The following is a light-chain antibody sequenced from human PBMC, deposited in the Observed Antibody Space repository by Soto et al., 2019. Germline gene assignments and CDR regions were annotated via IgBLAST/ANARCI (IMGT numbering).Light chain of an antibody. V-gene: IGKV3-15*01. CDR1: HSVSRN. J-gene: IGKJ1*01. CDR3: QQYNDWPLT. Sequence: EIVMTQSPATLSVSPGERATLSCRASHSVSRNLAWYQQKPGQAPSLLIYGAFTRATGIPASFSGTGSGTEFTLTISSLQSEDFALYYCQQYNDWPLTFGQGTKVDIK. CDR2: GAF.